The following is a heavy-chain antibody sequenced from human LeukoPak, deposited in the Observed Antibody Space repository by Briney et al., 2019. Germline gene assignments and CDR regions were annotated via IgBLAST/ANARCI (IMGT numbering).Heavy chain of an antibody. CDR1: GFTFSSYW. Sequence: PGGSLRLSCAASGFTFSSYWMSWVRQAPGKGLEWVANIKQDGSEKYYVDSVKGRFTISRDNAKNSLYLQMNSLRAEDTAVYYCAREDATYYYDSSGAIDYWGQGTLDTVSS. D-gene: IGHD3-22*01. J-gene: IGHJ4*02. CDR2: IKQDGSEK. V-gene: IGHV3-7*01. CDR3: AREDATYYYDSSGAIDY.